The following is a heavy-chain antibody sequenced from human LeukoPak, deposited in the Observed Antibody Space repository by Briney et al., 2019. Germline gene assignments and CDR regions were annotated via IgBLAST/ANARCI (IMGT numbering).Heavy chain of an antibody. Sequence: GGSLRLSCAASGFTFSSYAMHWVRQAPGKGLEWVAVISYDGSNKYYADSVKGRFTISRDNSKNTLYLQMNSLRAEDTAVYYCARESNGDYLHYWGQGTLSPSPQ. CDR1: GFTFSSYA. CDR2: ISYDGSNK. CDR3: ARESNGDYLHY. D-gene: IGHD4-17*01. J-gene: IGHJ4*02. V-gene: IGHV3-30*04.